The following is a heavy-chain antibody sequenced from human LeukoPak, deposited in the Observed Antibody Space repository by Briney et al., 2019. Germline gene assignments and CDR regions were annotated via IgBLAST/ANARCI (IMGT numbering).Heavy chain of an antibody. D-gene: IGHD5-18*01. J-gene: IGHJ4*02. CDR3: ARELRPYSFGYGLDY. Sequence: GASVKVSCKASGYTFTGYYMHWVRQAPGQGLEWMGWINPNSGGTNYAQKFQGRVTMTRDTSISTAYMELSRLTSDDTAVYYCARELRPYSFGYGLDYWGQGTLVTVSS. CDR1: GYTFTGYY. V-gene: IGHV1-2*02. CDR2: INPNSGGT.